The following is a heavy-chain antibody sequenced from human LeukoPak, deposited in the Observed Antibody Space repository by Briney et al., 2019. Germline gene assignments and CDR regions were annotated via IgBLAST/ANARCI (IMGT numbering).Heavy chain of an antibody. Sequence: SETLSLSCAVSGAYIRSGSHIWSWIRQPAGKGLEWIGRVSSSHQTNFNPSLEGRVSISVDASKNQFSLMLTSVTAADTAVYYCVRESGSGWNFRWFDPWGQGTLVTVSS. CDR3: VRESGSGWNFRWFDP. J-gene: IGHJ5*02. D-gene: IGHD6-25*01. V-gene: IGHV4-61*02. CDR2: VSSSHQT. CDR1: GAYIRSGSHI.